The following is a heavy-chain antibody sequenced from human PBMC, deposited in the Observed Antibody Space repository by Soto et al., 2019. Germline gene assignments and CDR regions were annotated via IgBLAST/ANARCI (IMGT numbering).Heavy chain of an antibody. Sequence: QPGGSLRLSCAASGFTFSSYGMHWVRQAPGKGLEWVAVISYDGSNKYYADSVKGRFTISRDNSKNTLYLQMNSLRAEDTAVYYCAKVYRSGGDYPHYYYGMDVWGQGTTVTVSS. CDR1: GFTFSSYG. J-gene: IGHJ6*02. V-gene: IGHV3-30*18. D-gene: IGHD4-17*01. CDR3: AKVYRSGGDYPHYYYGMDV. CDR2: ISYDGSNK.